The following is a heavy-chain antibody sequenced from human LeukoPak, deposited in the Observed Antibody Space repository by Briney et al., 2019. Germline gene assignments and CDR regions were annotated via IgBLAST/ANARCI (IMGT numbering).Heavy chain of an antibody. D-gene: IGHD6-6*01. V-gene: IGHV3-7*01. Sequence: PGGSLRLSCAASGFTFSSYWMSWVRQAPGRGLEWVANIKQDGSEKYYVDSVKGRFTISRDNAKNSLYLQMNSLRAEDTAVYYCAKPLPLYSSSADYMDVWGTGTTVTVSS. J-gene: IGHJ6*03. CDR3: AKPLPLYSSSADYMDV. CDR1: GFTFSSYW. CDR2: IKQDGSEK.